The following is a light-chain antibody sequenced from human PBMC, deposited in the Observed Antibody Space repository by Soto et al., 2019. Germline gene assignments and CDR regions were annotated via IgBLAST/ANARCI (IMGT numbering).Light chain of an antibody. Sequence: EIVLTQSPGTLSLSPGERATLSCRASQSVSSCYLAWYQQKPGQAPRLLIYGASSRATGIPDRFSGSGSGTDFTLTISRLEPEDFAVYYCQQYGSSPPTFGQGTKVEI. CDR3: QQYGSSPPT. CDR1: QSVSSCY. J-gene: IGKJ1*01. CDR2: GAS. V-gene: IGKV3-20*01.